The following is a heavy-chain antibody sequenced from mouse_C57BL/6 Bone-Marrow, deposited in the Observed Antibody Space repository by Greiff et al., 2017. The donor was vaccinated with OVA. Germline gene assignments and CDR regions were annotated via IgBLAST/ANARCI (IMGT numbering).Heavy chain of an antibody. CDR2: INPGSGGT. J-gene: IGHJ4*01. V-gene: IGHV1-54*01. CDR3: ARDVLYAMDY. CDR1: GYAFTNYL. Sequence: VKVVESGAELVRPGTSVTVSCKASGYAFTNYLIEWVKQRPGQGLEWIGVINPGSGGTNYNEKFKGKATLTADKSSSTAYMQLSSLTSEDSAVYFCARDVLYAMDYWGQGTSVTVSS.